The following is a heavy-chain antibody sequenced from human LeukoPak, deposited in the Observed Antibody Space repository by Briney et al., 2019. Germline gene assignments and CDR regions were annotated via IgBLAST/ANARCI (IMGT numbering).Heavy chain of an antibody. CDR3: ARDVCCSGGSCYSSEYYYYYYGMDV. Sequence: GASVKVSCKASGYTFTSYGISWVRQAPAHGLEWMGWISAYNGNTNFAQKLQGRVTMTTDTSTSTAYMELRSLRSDDTAVYYCARDVCCSGGSCYSSEYYYYYYGMDVWGQGTTVTVSS. V-gene: IGHV1-18*01. J-gene: IGHJ6*02. CDR2: ISAYNGNT. CDR1: GYTFTSYG. D-gene: IGHD2-15*01.